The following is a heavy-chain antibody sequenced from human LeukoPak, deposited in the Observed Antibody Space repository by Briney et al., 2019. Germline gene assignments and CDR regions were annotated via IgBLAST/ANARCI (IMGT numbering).Heavy chain of an antibody. V-gene: IGHV3-23*01. CDR1: GFSFSTYV. Sequence: GGSLRLSCAASGFSFSTYVMTWVRQAPGKGLEWVSTISAAGDSTYYSDSVKGRFTVSRDNSKSALFLQMNSLRAEDTAVYYCXXXXXVGNTGDTFDIWGQGTMVTVFS. D-gene: IGHD1-1*01. J-gene: IGHJ3*02. CDR2: ISAAGDST. CDR3: XXXXXVGNTGDTFDI.